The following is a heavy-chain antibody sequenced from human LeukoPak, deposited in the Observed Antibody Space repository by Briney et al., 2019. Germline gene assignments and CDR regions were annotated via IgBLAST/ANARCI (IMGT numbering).Heavy chain of an antibody. CDR1: GFTLSSYG. CDR3: AKDRGRYCSGGSCYTTHYFDY. CDR2: IRYDGSKK. Sequence: PGGSLRLSCAASGFTLSSYGMHWVRQAPAKGLGWVAFIRYDGSKKYYADSVKGVFTISRDNSKNTLYLQMNSLRAEDTAVYYCAKDRGRYCSGGSCYTTHYFDYWGQGTLVTVSS. V-gene: IGHV3-30*02. D-gene: IGHD2-15*01. J-gene: IGHJ4*02.